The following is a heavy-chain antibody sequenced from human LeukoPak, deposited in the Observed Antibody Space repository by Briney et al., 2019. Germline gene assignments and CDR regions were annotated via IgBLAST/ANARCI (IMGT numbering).Heavy chain of an antibody. J-gene: IGHJ4*02. Sequence: GGSLRLSCAASGFTFSSYGMNWVRQAPGKGLEWVAVISYDGSNKYYADSVKGRFTISRDNSKNKVYLQMNSLRAEDTAVYYCAKEGSIFGVVIRPYYFDYWGQGTLVTVSS. CDR3: AKEGSIFGVVIRPYYFDY. CDR1: GFTFSSYG. D-gene: IGHD3-3*01. CDR2: ISYDGSNK. V-gene: IGHV3-30*18.